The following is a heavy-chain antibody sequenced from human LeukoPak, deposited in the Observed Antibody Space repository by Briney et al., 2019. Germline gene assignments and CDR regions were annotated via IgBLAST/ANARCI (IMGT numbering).Heavy chain of an antibody. D-gene: IGHD6-19*01. J-gene: IGHJ4*02. CDR3: ARARAEQWLDSPHFDY. CDR1: GGSISSYY. V-gene: IGHV4-59*01. CDR2: IYYSGST. Sequence: SETLSLTCTVSGGSISSYYWSWIRQPPGKGLEWIGYIYYSGSTNYNPSLKSRVTISVDTSKNQFSLKLSSVTAADTAVYYCARARAEQWLDSPHFDYWGQGTLVTVSS.